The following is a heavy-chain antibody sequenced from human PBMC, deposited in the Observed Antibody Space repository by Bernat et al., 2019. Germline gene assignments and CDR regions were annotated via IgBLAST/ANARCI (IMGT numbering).Heavy chain of an antibody. CDR1: GFTFSSYW. CDR3: ARVSAAVGFLEWLPPDFDS. V-gene: IGHV3-74*01. CDR2: INSDGSST. Sequence: EVQLVESGGGLVQPGGSLRLSCAASGFTFSSYWMHWVRQAPGKGLVWVSRINSDGSSTSYADSVKGRFTISRDNAKNTLYLQMNSLRAEDTAVYYCARVSAAVGFLEWLPPDFDSWGQGALVTVSS. J-gene: IGHJ4*02. D-gene: IGHD3-3*02.